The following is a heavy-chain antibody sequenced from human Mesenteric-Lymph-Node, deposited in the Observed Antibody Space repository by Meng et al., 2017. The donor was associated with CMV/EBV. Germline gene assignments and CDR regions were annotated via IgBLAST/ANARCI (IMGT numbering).Heavy chain of an antibody. CDR3: ARSRVAGTGYSVY. CDR1: GGSVSSGSYY. J-gene: IGHJ4*02. CDR2: IYHSGST. Sequence: SETLSLTCTVSGGSVSSGSYYWSWIRQPPGKGLEWIGSIYHSGSTYYNPSLKSRVTTSVDTSKNQLSLKLSSVTAADTAVYYCARSRVAGTGYSVYWGQGTLVTVSS. V-gene: IGHV4-39*07. D-gene: IGHD6-19*01.